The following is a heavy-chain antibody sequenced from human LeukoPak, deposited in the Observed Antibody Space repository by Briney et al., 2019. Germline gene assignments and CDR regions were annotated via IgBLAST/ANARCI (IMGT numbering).Heavy chain of an antibody. CDR3: ARDRGRFGKEGYYYGMDV. D-gene: IGHD3-10*01. Sequence: PGGSLRLSCAASGFNFSSYSMNWVRQAPGKGLEWVSSISSIISYIYYADSVKGRFTISRDNAKKSLYLQINSLRVEDTALYYCARDRGRFGKEGYYYGMDVWGQGTTVTVSS. J-gene: IGHJ6*02. CDR1: GFNFSSYS. CDR2: ISSIISYI. V-gene: IGHV3-21*01.